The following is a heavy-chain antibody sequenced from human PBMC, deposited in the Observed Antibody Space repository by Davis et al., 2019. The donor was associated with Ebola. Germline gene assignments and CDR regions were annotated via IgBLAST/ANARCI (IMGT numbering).Heavy chain of an antibody. Sequence: GESLKISCVASGFTFSDAWMRWVRQAPGKGLEWVGRIKKITDGGTTDYAVNVKGRFTISRDDSKNTIYLDMNSLRTEDTAMYYCNTDPHSHQADYRDFWGQGTLVTVSS. CDR1: GFTFSDAW. CDR3: NTDPHSHQADYRDF. CDR2: IKKITDGGTT. J-gene: IGHJ4*02. D-gene: IGHD2-15*01. V-gene: IGHV3-15*01.